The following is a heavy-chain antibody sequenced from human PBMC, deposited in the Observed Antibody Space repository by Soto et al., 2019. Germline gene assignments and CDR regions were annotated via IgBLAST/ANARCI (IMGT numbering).Heavy chain of an antibody. V-gene: IGHV1-69*02. CDR3: ARGGYSSSPVSYNWFDP. CDR2: IIPILGIA. D-gene: IGHD6-13*01. CDR1: GGTFSSYT. Sequence: ASVKVSCKASGGTFSSYTISWVRQAPGQGLEWMGRIIPILGIANYAQKFQGRVTITADKSTSTAYMELSSLRSEDTAVYYCARGGYSSSPVSYNWFDPWGQGTLVTVSS. J-gene: IGHJ5*02.